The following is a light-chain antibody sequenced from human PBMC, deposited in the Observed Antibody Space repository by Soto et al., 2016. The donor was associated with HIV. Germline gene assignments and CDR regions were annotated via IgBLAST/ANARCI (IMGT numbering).Light chain of an antibody. CDR3: QVWDSSTGL. J-gene: IGLJ2*01. CDR2: DDS. CDR1: NIEDKS. Sequence: SYELTQPPSVSVAPGKTAKINCGGNNIEDKSVHWYQQRPGQAPVVVVYDDSDRPSGIPERFSGSNSGNTATLTISRVEAGDEADYYCQVWDSSTGLFGGGTKLTVL. V-gene: IGLV3-21*01.